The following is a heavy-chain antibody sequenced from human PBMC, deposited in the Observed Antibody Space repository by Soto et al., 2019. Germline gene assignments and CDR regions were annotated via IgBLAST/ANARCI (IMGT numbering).Heavy chain of an antibody. J-gene: IGHJ4*02. Sequence: QVQLVQSGAEVKKPGSSVKVSCKASGGTFSSYTISWVRQAPGQGLEWMGRIIPILGIANYAQKFQGRVTITADESTSTAYMELSSLRSEDTAVYYCARDVTYNWNDGTPGVMDYWGQGTLVTVSS. CDR2: IIPILGIA. D-gene: IGHD1-1*01. V-gene: IGHV1-69*08. CDR1: GGTFSSYT. CDR3: ARDVTYNWNDGTPGVMDY.